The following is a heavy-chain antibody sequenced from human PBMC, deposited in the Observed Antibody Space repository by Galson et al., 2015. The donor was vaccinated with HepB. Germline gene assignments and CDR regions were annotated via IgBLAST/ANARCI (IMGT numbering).Heavy chain of an antibody. CDR1: GDSVSSNSAA. V-gene: IGHV6-1*01. D-gene: IGHD3-16*01. J-gene: IGHJ3*02. Sequence: CAISGDSVSSNSAAWNWIRQSPSRGLEWLGKTYYRSKWYNDYAVFVKSRITINPDTSKNQFSLHLKSVTPEDTAVYYCARDGEVSIRRKLDAFDIWGQGTMVTVSS. CDR2: TYYRSKWYN. CDR3: ARDGEVSIRRKLDAFDI.